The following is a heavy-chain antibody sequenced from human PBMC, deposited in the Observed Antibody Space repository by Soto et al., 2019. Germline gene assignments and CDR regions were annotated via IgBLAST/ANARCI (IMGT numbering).Heavy chain of an antibody. CDR1: GFKFSIYS. CDR2: ITSDTKTI. Sequence: EVQLVESGGALVQPGGSLRLSCAASGFKFSIYSMNWVRQAPGKGLEWSAYITSDTKTIKYADSVKGRFTISRDNAKNSVYLQMNSLSDEDTAVYYCARSVEGHFDYWGQGPGVTVSS. V-gene: IGHV3-48*02. J-gene: IGHJ4*02. CDR3: ARSVEGHFDY. D-gene: IGHD6-19*01.